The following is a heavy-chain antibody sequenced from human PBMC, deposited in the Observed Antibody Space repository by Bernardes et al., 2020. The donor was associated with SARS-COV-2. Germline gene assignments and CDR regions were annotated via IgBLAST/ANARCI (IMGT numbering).Heavy chain of an antibody. CDR2: IKGDGSVT. CDR1: GFTFSNFW. J-gene: IGHJ4*02. D-gene: IGHD2-8*01. CDR3: AKWIYANNGFHYDY. Sequence: GGSLRLSCAASGFTFSNFWMSWVRQAPGQGVEWVANIKGDGSVTYYADSVRGRFTISRDNARTSLHLQMNSLRADDTAVYYCAKWIYANNGFHYDYWGQGTLVTVSP. V-gene: IGHV3-7*01.